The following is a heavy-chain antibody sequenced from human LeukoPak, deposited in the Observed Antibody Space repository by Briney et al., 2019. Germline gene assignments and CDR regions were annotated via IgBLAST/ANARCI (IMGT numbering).Heavy chain of an antibody. J-gene: IGHJ4*02. Sequence: SETLSLTCTVSGGSISNTAYYWGWIRQSPGKGLEWIGIIHYNGATYYNPSLRSRVLISADTSKIQFSLTLNSVAAADTAVYYCARLPLLPYSSGYYDYWGQGTLVTVSS. CDR1: GGSISNTAYY. V-gene: IGHV4-39*01. D-gene: IGHD6-19*01. CDR3: ARLPLLPYSSGYYDY. CDR2: IHYNGAT.